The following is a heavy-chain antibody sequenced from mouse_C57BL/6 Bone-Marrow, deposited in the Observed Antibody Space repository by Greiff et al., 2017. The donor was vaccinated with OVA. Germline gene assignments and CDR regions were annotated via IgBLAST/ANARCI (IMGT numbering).Heavy chain of an antibody. CDR3: ARSPYSYGSSYDWYFDV. CDR2: IYWDDDT. Sequence: QVTLKVSGPGILQSSQTLSLTCSFSGFSLSTSGMGVSWIRQPSGKGLEWLAHIYWDDDTRYNPSLKSRPTISKDTSRTQVFLKIPSVDTADTATYYCARSPYSYGSSYDWYFDVWGTGTTVTVSS. CDR1: GFSLSTSGMG. D-gene: IGHD1-1*01. V-gene: IGHV8-12*01. J-gene: IGHJ1*03.